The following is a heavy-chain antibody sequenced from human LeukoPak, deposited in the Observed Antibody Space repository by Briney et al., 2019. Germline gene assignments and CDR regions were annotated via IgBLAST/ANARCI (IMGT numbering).Heavy chain of an antibody. CDR2: INPNSGGT. CDR3: ARDPGGARDGYRPFDY. V-gene: IGHV1-2*04. CDR1: GYTFTGYY. Sequence: RASVKVSCKASGYTFTGYYMHWVRQAPGQGLEWMGWINPNSGGTNYAQKFQGWVTMTRDTSISTAYMELSRLRSDDTAVYYCARDPGGARDGYRPFDYWGQGTLVTVSS. D-gene: IGHD5-24*01. J-gene: IGHJ4*02.